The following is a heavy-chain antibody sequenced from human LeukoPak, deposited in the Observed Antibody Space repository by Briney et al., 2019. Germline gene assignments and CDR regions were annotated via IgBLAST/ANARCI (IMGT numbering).Heavy chain of an antibody. J-gene: IGHJ5*02. V-gene: IGHV4-59*02. CDR1: GGSVSSYY. Sequence: SETLSLTCTVSGGSVSSYYWSWIRQPPGKGLEWIGYIYYSGSTNSNPSLTSRVTISVDTSKNQLSLKLSSVTAADTAVYYCARAKLNAGIFADPWGQGTLLTVSS. CDR2: IYYSGST. D-gene: IGHD2-15*01. CDR3: ARAKLNAGIFADP.